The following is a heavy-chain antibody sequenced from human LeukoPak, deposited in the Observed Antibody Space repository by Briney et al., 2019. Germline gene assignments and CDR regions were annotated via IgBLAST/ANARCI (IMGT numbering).Heavy chain of an antibody. D-gene: IGHD4-23*01. CDR3: ATRIYGGNAVGEFDY. Sequence: SETLSLTCTVSGGSISSYYWSWIRQPPGKGLEWIGYIYYSGSTSYNPSLKSRVTISVDTSKNQFSLKLSSVTAADTAVYYCATRIYGGNAVGEFDYWGQGTLVTVSS. J-gene: IGHJ4*02. V-gene: IGHV4-59*01. CDR1: GGSISSYY. CDR2: IYYSGST.